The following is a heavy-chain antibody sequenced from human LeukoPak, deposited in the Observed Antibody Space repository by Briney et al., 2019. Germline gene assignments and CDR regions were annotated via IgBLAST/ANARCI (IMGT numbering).Heavy chain of an antibody. CDR3: ARADIYGDYVLGRYAFDI. V-gene: IGHV1-2*02. J-gene: IGHJ3*02. D-gene: IGHD4-17*01. CDR2: INPNSGGT. CDR1: GYTFTGYY. Sequence: GASVKVSCKASGYTFTGYYMHWVRQAPGQGLEWMGWINPNSGGTNYAQKFQGRVTMTRDTSISTAYMELSRLRSDDTAVYYCARADIYGDYVLGRYAFDIWGQGTMVTVSS.